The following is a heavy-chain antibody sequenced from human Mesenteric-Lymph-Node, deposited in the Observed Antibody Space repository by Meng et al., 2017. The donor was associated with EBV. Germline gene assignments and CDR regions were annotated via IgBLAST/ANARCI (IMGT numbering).Heavy chain of an antibody. J-gene: IGHJ4*02. CDR3: ARGEVFDS. CDR1: GGSINNFY. Sequence: QVHLQESGPGLVKPSDTLSLTCNVSGGSINNFYWSWIRQPPGKGLEWIGYIYHSGSTNYNPSLKSRVTMSVDMSKNQFSLKLSSVTAADTAVYYCARGEVFDSWGQGTLVTVSS. CDR2: IYHSGST. V-gene: IGHV4-59*07.